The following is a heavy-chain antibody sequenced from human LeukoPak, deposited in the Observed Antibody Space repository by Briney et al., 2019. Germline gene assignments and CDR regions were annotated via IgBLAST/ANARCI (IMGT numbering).Heavy chain of an antibody. V-gene: IGHV1-18*01. Sequence: GASVKVSCKASGGTFSNYAISWVRQAPGQGLEWMGWISAYNGNTNYAQKLQGRVTMTTDTSTSTAYMELRSLRSDDTAVYYCARERSVWYRTVSRWFDPWGQGTLVTVSS. CDR1: GGTFSNYA. CDR2: ISAYNGNT. CDR3: ARERSVWYRTVSRWFDP. J-gene: IGHJ5*02. D-gene: IGHD1-1*01.